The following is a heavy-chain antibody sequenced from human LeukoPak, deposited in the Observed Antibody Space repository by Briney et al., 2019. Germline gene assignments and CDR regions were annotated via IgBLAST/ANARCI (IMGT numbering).Heavy chain of an antibody. V-gene: IGHV4-34*01. CDR1: GESFSAYY. Sequence: PSETLSLTCAVYGESFSAYYWSWIRQPPGKGLEWIGEINHSGSTNYNPSLKSRVTISIDTSENRFSLKLSSVTAADTAVYYCARSSSGPDYWGQGTLVTVSS. J-gene: IGHJ4*02. D-gene: IGHD3-22*01. CDR3: ARSSSGPDY. CDR2: INHSGST.